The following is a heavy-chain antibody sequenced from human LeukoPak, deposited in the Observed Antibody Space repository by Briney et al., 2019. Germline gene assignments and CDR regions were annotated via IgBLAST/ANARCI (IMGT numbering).Heavy chain of an antibody. CDR1: GFTFSGSA. CDR3: ARLSADNWNYVGD. V-gene: IGHV3-73*01. Sequence: PGGSLRLSCAASGFTFSGSAMHWVRQASVKGLEWVGRVRNKANSYATAYAASVKGRFTISRDDPKNTAYLQMSSLKTEDTAVYFCARLSADNWNYVGDWGQGTLVTVSS. CDR2: VRNKANSYAT. D-gene: IGHD1-7*01. J-gene: IGHJ4*02.